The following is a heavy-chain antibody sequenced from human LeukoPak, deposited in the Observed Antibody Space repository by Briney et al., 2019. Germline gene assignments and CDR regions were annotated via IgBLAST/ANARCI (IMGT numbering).Heavy chain of an antibody. CDR2: ISSSGSTI. D-gene: IGHD2-2*01. CDR3: ARGRGCSSMSCYPDY. V-gene: IGHV3-48*03. J-gene: IGHJ4*02. CDR1: GFTFSSYE. Sequence: GGSLRLSCAASGFTFSSYEMNWVRQAPGKGLEWVSYISSSGSTIYYADSVKGRFTISRDNAKNSLYLQMNSLRAEDTAVYYCARGRGCSSMSCYPDYWGQGTLVTVSS.